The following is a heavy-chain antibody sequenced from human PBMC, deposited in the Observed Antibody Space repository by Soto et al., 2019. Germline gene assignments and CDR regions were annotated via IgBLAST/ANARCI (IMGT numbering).Heavy chain of an antibody. CDR2: ISSSSSYI. CDR1: GFTFSSYS. Sequence: LRLSCAASGFTFSSYSMNWVRQAPGKGLEWVSSISSSSSYIYYADSVKGRFTISRDNAKNSLYLQMNSLRAEDTAVYYCARARIAAAGPQPDAFDIWGQGTMVTVSS. J-gene: IGHJ3*02. D-gene: IGHD6-13*01. V-gene: IGHV3-21*01. CDR3: ARARIAAAGPQPDAFDI.